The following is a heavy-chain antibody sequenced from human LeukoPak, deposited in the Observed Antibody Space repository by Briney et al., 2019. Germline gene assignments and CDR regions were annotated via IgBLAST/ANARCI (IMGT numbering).Heavy chain of an antibody. J-gene: IGHJ4*02. V-gene: IGHV1-58*01. CDR1: GFTFTTSA. CDR3: AALPHSGSNCLYFDY. D-gene: IGHD1-26*01. CDR2: IVVGSGNT. Sequence: GTSVKVSCKASGFTFTTSAVQWVRQARGQRLEWIGWIVVGSGNTNYAQKFQERVTITRDMSTSTAYMELSSLRSEDTAVYYCAALPHSGSNCLYFDYWGQGTLVTVSS.